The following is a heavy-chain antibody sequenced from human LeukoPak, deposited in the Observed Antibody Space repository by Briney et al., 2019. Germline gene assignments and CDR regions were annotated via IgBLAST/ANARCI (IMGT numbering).Heavy chain of an antibody. D-gene: IGHD3-10*01. J-gene: IGHJ4*02. CDR3: ARFSGSSRSFDY. V-gene: IGHV1-46*01. Sequence: ASVKVSCKASGYTFTDYSMHWVRQAPGQGPEWMGIINPSGGSTNYAQKFQGRVAMTRDTSTSTVYMELSSLRSEDTAMYYCARFSGSSRSFDYWGQGTLVTVSS. CDR1: GYTFTDYS. CDR2: INPSGGST.